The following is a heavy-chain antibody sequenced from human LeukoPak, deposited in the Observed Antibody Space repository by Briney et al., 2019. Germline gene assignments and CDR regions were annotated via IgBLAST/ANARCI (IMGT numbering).Heavy chain of an antibody. CDR3: ARVKNYYDSSGYSYFDY. J-gene: IGHJ4*02. D-gene: IGHD3-22*01. CDR2: IIPILGIA. CDR1: GGTFSSYA. Sequence: SVKVSCKASGGTFSSYAISWVRQAPGQGLEWMGRIIPILGIANYAQKFQGRVTITADKSTSTAYMELSSLRSEDTAAYYRARVKNYYDSSGYSYFDYWGQGTLVTVSS. V-gene: IGHV1-69*04.